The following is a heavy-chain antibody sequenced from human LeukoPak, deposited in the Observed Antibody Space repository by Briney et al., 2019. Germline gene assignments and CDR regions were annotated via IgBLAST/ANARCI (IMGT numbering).Heavy chain of an antibody. J-gene: IGHJ4*02. D-gene: IGHD6-13*01. CDR1: GFTVSSNY. CDR3: ASPGDGIAAAGLDY. CDR2: IYSGGST. Sequence: GGSLRLSCAASGFTVSSNYMSWVRQAPGKGLEWVSVIYSGGSTYYADSVKGRFTISRHNSKNTLYLQMNSRRAEDTAVYYCASPGDGIAAAGLDYWGQGTLVTVSS. V-gene: IGHV3-53*04.